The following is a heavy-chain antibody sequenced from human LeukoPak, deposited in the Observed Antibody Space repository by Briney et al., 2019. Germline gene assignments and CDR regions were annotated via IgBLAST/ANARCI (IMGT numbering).Heavy chain of an antibody. Sequence: GGSLRLSCAASGFTFRHYYMNWVRLAPGKGLAWVANIREDGSDDTYEASVKGRFTISRDNARNSLFLQMNSLRAEDTAVYYCARGDGYYFGYWGQGTPVTVSS. CDR1: GFTFRHYY. CDR3: ARGDGYYFGY. J-gene: IGHJ4*02. V-gene: IGHV3-7*03. CDR2: IREDGSDD.